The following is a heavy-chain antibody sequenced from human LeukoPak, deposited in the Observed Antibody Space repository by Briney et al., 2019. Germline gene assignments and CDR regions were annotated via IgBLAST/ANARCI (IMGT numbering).Heavy chain of an antibody. J-gene: IGHJ4*02. CDR3: AKHAGFSSTWIDN. CDR2: ISGSGTST. CDR1: DFTFSSYA. V-gene: IGHV3-23*01. D-gene: IGHD2-2*01. Sequence: PGGSLRLSCAASDFTFSSYAMSWVRQAPGKGLEWVSAISGSGTSTYYPDSVKGRFTISRDKSKSTLYLQMNSLRAEDTALYFCAKHAGFSSTWIDNWGQGTLVTVSS.